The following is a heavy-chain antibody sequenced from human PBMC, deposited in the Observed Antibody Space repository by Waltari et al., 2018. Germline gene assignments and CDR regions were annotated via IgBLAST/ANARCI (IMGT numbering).Heavy chain of an antibody. CDR3: ARDVDMSFYYYMDV. J-gene: IGHJ6*03. CDR2: IYYSGST. Sequence: QLQLQESGPRLVKPSETLSLTCTVSGGSISSNPYYWGWIRRPPGKGLEWIGNIYYSGSTNYNPSLKSRVTISVDTSNDQLSLRLSSVTAADTAVYYCARDVDMSFYYYMDVWGKGTTVTISS. V-gene: IGHV4-39*07. CDR1: GGSISSNPYY. D-gene: IGHD5-12*01.